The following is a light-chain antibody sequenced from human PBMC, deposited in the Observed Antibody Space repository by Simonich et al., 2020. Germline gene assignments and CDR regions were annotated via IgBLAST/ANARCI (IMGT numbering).Light chain of an antibody. CDR1: QSVGSN. CDR2: GAS. CDR3: QQFNNWPRT. J-gene: IGKJ1*01. Sequence: EIVMTHSPATLSVSPGERATPPCRASQSVGSNLAWYQQHPGQAPRPLIYGASTRATGIPARSSGTGSGTEFTITISRMQSEDFAVYYCQQFNNWPRTFGQGTKVEIK. V-gene: IGKV3-15*01.